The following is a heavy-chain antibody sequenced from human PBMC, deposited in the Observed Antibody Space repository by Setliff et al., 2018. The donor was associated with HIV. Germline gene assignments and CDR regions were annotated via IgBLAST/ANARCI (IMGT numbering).Heavy chain of an antibody. CDR1: GYSISSGFY. CDR2: IYYSGST. J-gene: IGHJ4*02. CDR3: ATQAVTTVPNFDY. V-gene: IGHV4-31*11. D-gene: IGHD4-4*01. Sequence: KPSETLSLTCAVSGYSISSGFYWGWIRQHPGKGLEWIGYIYYSGSTYYNPSLKSRLTMSLDTSKNQFSLKLSSVTAADTALYYCATQAVTTVPNFDYWGQGTQVTVSS.